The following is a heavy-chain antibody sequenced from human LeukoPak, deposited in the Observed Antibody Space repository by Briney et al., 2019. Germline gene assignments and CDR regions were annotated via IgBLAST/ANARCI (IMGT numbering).Heavy chain of an antibody. CDR1: GFTFSSYS. CDR3: ARDQGYDFRSGPNPFDY. V-gene: IGHV3-21*01. J-gene: IGHJ4*02. Sequence: SGGSLRLSCAASGFTFSSYSMNWVRQAPGKGLEWVSSISSSSSYIYYADSVKGRFTISRDNAKNSLYLQMNSLRAEDTAVYYCARDQGYDFRSGPNPFDYWGQGTLVTVSS. CDR2: ISSSSSYI. D-gene: IGHD3-3*01.